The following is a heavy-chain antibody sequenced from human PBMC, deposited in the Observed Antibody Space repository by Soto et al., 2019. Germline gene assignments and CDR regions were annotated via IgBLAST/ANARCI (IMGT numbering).Heavy chain of an antibody. CDR1: GGSFSGYY. Sequence: PSETLSLTCAVYGGSFSGYYWSWIRQPPGKGLEWIGEINHSGSTNYNPSLKSRVTISVDTSKNQFSLKLSSVTAADTAVYCCARWKVSVPAAMPGYYYYYYYMDVWGKGTTVTVPS. D-gene: IGHD2-2*01. CDR2: INHSGST. J-gene: IGHJ6*03. CDR3: ARWKVSVPAAMPGYYYYYYYMDV. V-gene: IGHV4-34*01.